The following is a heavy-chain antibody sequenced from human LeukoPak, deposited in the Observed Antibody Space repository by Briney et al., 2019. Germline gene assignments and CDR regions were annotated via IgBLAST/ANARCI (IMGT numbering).Heavy chain of an antibody. D-gene: IGHD4-11*01. J-gene: IGHJ6*03. CDR3: AIGHSTTVPPVYYYMDV. V-gene: IGHV1-69*05. CDR2: IIPIFGTA. Sequence: GSSVKVSCKASGGTFSSYAISWVRQAPGEGLEWMGGIIPIFGTANYAQKFQGRVTITTDESTSTAYMELSSLRSEDTAVYYCAIGHSTTVPPVYYYMDVWGKGTTVTVSS. CDR1: GGTFSSYA.